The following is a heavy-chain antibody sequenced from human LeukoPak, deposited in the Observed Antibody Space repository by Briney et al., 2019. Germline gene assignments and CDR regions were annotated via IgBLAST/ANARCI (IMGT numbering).Heavy chain of an antibody. J-gene: IGHJ6*02. CDR3: ARDPPVHGMDV. V-gene: IGHV4-39*07. CDR1: GGSISSSSYY. D-gene: IGHD6-6*01. Sequence: SETLSLTCTVSGGSISSSSYYWGWIRQPPGKGLEWIGSIYYSVSTCYNPSLKSRVTISVDTSKNQFSLKLTSVTAADTAVYYCARDPPVHGMDVWGQGTTVTVSS. CDR2: IYYSVST.